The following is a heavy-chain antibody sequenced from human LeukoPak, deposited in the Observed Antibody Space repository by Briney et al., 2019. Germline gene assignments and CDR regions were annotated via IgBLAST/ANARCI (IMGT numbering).Heavy chain of an antibody. J-gene: IGHJ5*02. CDR2: IYSSGST. CDR3: ARRSGGTWFDP. D-gene: IGHD6-19*01. V-gene: IGHV4-39*01. CDR1: GGSISSSSRS. Sequence: SETLSLTCTVSGGSISSSSRSWGWIRQSPGKGLEWIGSIYSSGSTFYNPSLKSRVTISVDTSKNQFPLKLTSVTAADTALYCCARRSGGTWFDPWGQGTLVTVSS.